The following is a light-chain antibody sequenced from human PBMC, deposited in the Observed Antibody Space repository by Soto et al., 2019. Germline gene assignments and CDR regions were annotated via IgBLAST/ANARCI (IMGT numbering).Light chain of an antibody. CDR1: QSVTSS. J-gene: IGKJ4*01. V-gene: IGKV3-11*01. CDR2: DVS. Sequence: RASQSVTSSLAWFQQKPGQAPRLLIYDVSRRATAIPARFSGSGSGTDFTLTISSLEPEDFAVYYCQQRTTWPTFGGGTKVEIK. CDR3: QQRTTWPT.